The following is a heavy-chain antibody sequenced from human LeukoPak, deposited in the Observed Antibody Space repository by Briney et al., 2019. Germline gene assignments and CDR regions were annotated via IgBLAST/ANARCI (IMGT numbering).Heavy chain of an antibody. V-gene: IGHV3-64D*06. CDR1: GFTFTYYA. Sequence: SGGSLRLSCSASGFTFTYYAMHWVRQAPGKGLEYVSGISSNGGNTYYADSVKGRFTISRDNSKNTLYLQMSSLRAEDTAVYYCAKEGGIAVAGPTEFDYWGQGTLVTVSS. CDR3: AKEGGIAVAGPTEFDY. J-gene: IGHJ4*02. D-gene: IGHD6-19*01. CDR2: ISSNGGNT.